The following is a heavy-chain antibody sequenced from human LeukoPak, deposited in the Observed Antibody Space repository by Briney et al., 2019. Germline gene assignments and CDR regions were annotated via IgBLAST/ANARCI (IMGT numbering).Heavy chain of an antibody. CDR3: AKATLTFGGVIASMDV. CDR1: GFTFSSYS. CDR2: ISSSSSYI. V-gene: IGHV3-21*04. Sequence: TGGSLRLSCAASGFTFSSYSMNWVRQAPGKGLEWVSSISSSSSYIYYADSVKGRFTISRDNSKNTLYLQMNSLRAEDTAVYYCAKATLTFGGVIASMDVWGQGTTVTVS. J-gene: IGHJ6*02. D-gene: IGHD3-16*02.